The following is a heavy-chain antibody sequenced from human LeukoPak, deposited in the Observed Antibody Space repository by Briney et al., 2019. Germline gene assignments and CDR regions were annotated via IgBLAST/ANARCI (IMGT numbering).Heavy chain of an antibody. CDR3: AKDPGYSSGWPVFDY. Sequence: GGSLRLSCAASGFTFSSYAMSWVRPAPGKGLEWVSAISGSGGSTYYANSVKGRFTISRDNSKNTLYLQMNSLRAEDTAVYYCAKDPGYSSGWPVFDYWGQGTLVTVSS. V-gene: IGHV3-23*01. CDR1: GFTFSSYA. J-gene: IGHJ4*02. D-gene: IGHD6-19*01. CDR2: ISGSGGST.